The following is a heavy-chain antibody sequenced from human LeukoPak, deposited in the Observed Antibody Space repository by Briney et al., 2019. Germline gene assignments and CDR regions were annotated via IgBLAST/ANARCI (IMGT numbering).Heavy chain of an antibody. J-gene: IGHJ4*02. V-gene: IGHV3-15*01. D-gene: IGHD5-12*01. CDR3: TTDIVATILGY. CDR2: IKSKTDGGTS. CDR1: GFTFSNAW. Sequence: GGSLRLSCAASGFTFSNAWMSWVRQAPGKGLEWVGRIKSKTDGGTSEYAAPVKGRFAISRCDAKNTLYMQRNSLKTTDTTVYYCTTDIVATILGYWGQGTLVTVSS.